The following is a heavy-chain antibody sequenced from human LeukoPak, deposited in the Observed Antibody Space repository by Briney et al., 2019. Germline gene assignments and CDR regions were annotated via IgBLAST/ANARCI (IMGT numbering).Heavy chain of an antibody. D-gene: IGHD2-2*01. V-gene: IGHV3-21*01. J-gene: IGHJ5*02. CDR1: GFTFSSYS. CDR2: ISSSSSYI. CDR3: ARDSAGAAIVVVPAAMRGVDWFDP. Sequence: GGSLRLSCAASGFTFSSYSMNWVRQAPGKGLEWVSSISSSSSYIYYADSVKGRFTISRDNAKNSLYLQMNSLRAEDTAVYYCARDSAGAAIVVVPAAMRGVDWFDPWGQGTLVTVSS.